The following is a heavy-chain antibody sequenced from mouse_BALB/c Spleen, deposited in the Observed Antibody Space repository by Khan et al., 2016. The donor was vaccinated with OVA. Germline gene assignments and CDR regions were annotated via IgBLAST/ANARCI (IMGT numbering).Heavy chain of an antibody. J-gene: IGHJ2*01. V-gene: IGHV1-81*01. CDR3: ARFETTIADY. CDR1: GYTFTDYI. CDR2: IYPGSGTN. D-gene: IGHD1-1*01. Sequence: QVQLQQSGPELVKPGASEKMSCKASGYTFTDYIISWVKQRTGQGLEWIGEIYPGSGTNHYNEKFKGKATLPADKSSTTAYVQLSSLTSEDSAIYFGARFETTIADYWGQGTTLTVSS.